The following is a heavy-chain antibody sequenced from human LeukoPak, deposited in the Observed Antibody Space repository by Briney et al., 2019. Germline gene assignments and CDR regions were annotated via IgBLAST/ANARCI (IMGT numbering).Heavy chain of an antibody. J-gene: IGHJ4*02. CDR3: ASSSSGSYLGY. CDR1: GFTLSSYS. D-gene: IGHD1-26*01. V-gene: IGHV3-48*01. Sequence: GGSLRLSCAASGFTLSSYSMNWVRQSPGKGLEWVSYISSSSSTIYYADSVKGRFTISRDNAKNSLYLQMNSLRAEDTAVYYCASSSSGSYLGYWGQGTLVTVSS. CDR2: ISSSSSTI.